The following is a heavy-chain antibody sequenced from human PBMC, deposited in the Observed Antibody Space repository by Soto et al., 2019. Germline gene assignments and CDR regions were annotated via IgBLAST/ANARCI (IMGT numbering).Heavy chain of an antibody. CDR3: GRQPGHCGSTTCFGCYSVDV. CDR1: GGSISSSSYS. Sequence: QLQLQESGPRLVKPSETLSLTCSVSGGSISSSSYSWGWIRQPPGKGLEWIGTIYYSGSTHYNPSLEGRVAISADTPNNQLSLRLSSVTAADTAVYYCGRQPGHCGSTTCFGCYSVDVWGQGTTVTVS. D-gene: IGHD2-2*01. J-gene: IGHJ6*02. CDR2: IYYSGST. V-gene: IGHV4-39*01.